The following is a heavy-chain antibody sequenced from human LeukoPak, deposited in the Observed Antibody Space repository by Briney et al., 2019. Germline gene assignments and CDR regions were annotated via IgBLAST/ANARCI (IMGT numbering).Heavy chain of an antibody. CDR1: GGSVSSTEFS. CDR2: LYYSGST. CDR3: ARLSKGRYFDYIFGY. Sequence: PSETLSLTCTVSGGSVSSTEFSWGWIRQPPGKGLQWVGNLYYSGSTSYHPSLNSRVTMSVDTSKNQFSLKMTSVTAADTAVYYCARLSKGRYFDYIFGYWGQGSLVTVSS. J-gene: IGHJ4*02. D-gene: IGHD3-9*01. V-gene: IGHV4-39*01.